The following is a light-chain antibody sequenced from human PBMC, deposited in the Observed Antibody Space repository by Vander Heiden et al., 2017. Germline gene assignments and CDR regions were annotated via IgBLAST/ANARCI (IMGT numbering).Light chain of an antibody. V-gene: IGKV3-11*01. CDR2: DAS. Sequence: EIVLTQSPATLSLSPGERATLSCRASQSVSSYLAWYQQKPGQAPRLLIYDASNRATGITARFSGSGYGTDFTLTISSLEPEDFAVYYCQQRNNGPRTLTFGGGTKVEIK. CDR1: QSVSSY. CDR3: QQRNNGPRTLT. J-gene: IGKJ4*01.